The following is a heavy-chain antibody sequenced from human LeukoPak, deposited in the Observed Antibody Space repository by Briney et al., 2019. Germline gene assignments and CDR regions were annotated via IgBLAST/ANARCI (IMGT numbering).Heavy chain of an antibody. CDR3: AREEAFQLEASLDQ. Sequence: PGRSLRLSCAAAGFTFGDFGMHWVRQAPGKGLEWVALIWKDGSDEFYADSVKGRFTISRGNSRNTLSLQMNSLRGEDTAVYYCAREEAFQLEASLDQWGQGTLVTVSS. CDR2: IWKDGSDE. V-gene: IGHV3-33*01. CDR1: GFTFGDFG. D-gene: IGHD3-3*01. J-gene: IGHJ4*02.